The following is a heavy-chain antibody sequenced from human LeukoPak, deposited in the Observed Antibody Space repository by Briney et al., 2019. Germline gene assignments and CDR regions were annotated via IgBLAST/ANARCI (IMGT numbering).Heavy chain of an antibody. V-gene: IGHV4-59*12. J-gene: IGHJ6*03. D-gene: IGHD6-13*01. CDR1: GGSISSYY. CDR3: ARGGVVGSSWYYYYYYMDV. CDR2: IYYSGST. Sequence: PSETLSLTCTVSGGSISSYYWSWIRQPPGKGLEWIGYIYYSGSTNYNPSLKSRVTISVDTSKNQFSLKLSSVTAADTAVYYCARGGVVGSSWYYYYYYMDVWGKGTTVTVSS.